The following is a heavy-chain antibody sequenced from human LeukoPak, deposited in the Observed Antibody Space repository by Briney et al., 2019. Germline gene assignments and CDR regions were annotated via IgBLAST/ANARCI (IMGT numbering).Heavy chain of an antibody. CDR1: GFTFSSYA. Sequence: PGGSLRLSCAASGFTFSSYAMSWVRQAPGKGLEWVSAISGSGGSTYYADSVKGRFTISRDNAKNSLYLQMNSLRAEDTALYYCAKDIGTYSSGWYGVDYWGQGTLVTVSS. D-gene: IGHD6-19*01. CDR3: AKDIGTYSSGWYGVDY. V-gene: IGHV3-23*01. J-gene: IGHJ4*02. CDR2: ISGSGGST.